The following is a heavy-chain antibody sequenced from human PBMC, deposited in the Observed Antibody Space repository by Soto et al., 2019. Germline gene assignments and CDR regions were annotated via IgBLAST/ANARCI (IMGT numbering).Heavy chain of an antibody. CDR2: ISWNSGSI. D-gene: IGHD4-4*01. CDR1: GFTFDDYA. V-gene: IGHV3-9*01. CDR3: AKGFGYSNYFGPDYYYYGMDV. J-gene: IGHJ6*02. Sequence: PGGSLRLSCAASGFTFDDYAMHWVRQAPGKGLEWVSGISWNSGSIGYADSVKGRFTISRDNAKNSLYLQMNSLRAEDTALYYCAKGFGYSNYFGPDYYYYGMDVWGQGTTVTVSS.